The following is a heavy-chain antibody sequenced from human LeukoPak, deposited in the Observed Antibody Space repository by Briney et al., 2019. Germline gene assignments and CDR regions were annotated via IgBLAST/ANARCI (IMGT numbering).Heavy chain of an antibody. V-gene: IGHV7-4-1*02. CDR2: INTNTGNP. CDR3: ARSGLGGSGSYYGY. J-gene: IGHJ4*02. Sequence: VASVKVSCKASGYSFTSYDMNWVRQAPGQGLEWMGWINTNTGNPTYAQGFTGRFVLSVDTSVSTTYLQISSLKAEDTAVYYCARSGLGGSGSYYGYWGQGTLVTVSS. CDR1: GYSFTSYD. D-gene: IGHD3-10*01.